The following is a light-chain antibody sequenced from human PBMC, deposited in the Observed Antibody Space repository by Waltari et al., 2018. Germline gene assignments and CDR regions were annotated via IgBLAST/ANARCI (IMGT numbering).Light chain of an antibody. V-gene: IGKV2-30*02. J-gene: IGKJ1*01. CDR3: MQGTHWPRT. CDR1: QRLVHSDGNTY. CDR2: QVF. Sequence: DVVMPKSRLSLPVNLGLPASIPGWFSQRLVHSDGNTYLNWLQQRPGQSPRRLIYQVFNRDSGVPDRFSGSGSGTDFTLKISRVEAEDVGVYYCMQGTHWPRTFGQGTKVEIK.